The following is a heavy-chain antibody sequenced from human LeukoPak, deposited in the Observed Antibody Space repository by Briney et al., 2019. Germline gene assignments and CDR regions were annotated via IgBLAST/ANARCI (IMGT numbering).Heavy chain of an antibody. V-gene: IGHV3-21*01. CDR3: AREGLRYFDWLLGYMDV. J-gene: IGHJ6*03. CDR2: ISCSSYI. CDR1: GFTFSSYS. Sequence: NPGGSLRLSCAASGFTFSSYSMNWVRQAPGKGLEWVSSISCSSYIYYADSVKGRFTISRDNAKNSLYLQMNSLRAEDTAVYYCAREGLRYFDWLLGYMDVWGKGTTVTISS. D-gene: IGHD3-9*01.